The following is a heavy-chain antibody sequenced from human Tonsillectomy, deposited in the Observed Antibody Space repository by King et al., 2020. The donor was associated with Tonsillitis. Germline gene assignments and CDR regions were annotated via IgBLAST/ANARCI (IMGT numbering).Heavy chain of an antibody. D-gene: IGHD2-15*01. CDR2: ISCDGGSS. Sequence: VQLVESGGVVVQPGGSLRLSCAASGFTFDDYTMHWVRQAPGKGLEWVSRISCDGGSSYYADSVKGRFTISREKSKNTLYLQMNSLRSEDTALYYCAKAYCGGGTCYPGGHYYGMDVWGQGTAVTVS. CDR1: GFTFDDYT. CDR3: AKAYCGGGTCYPGGHYYGMDV. J-gene: IGHJ6*02. V-gene: IGHV3-43*01.